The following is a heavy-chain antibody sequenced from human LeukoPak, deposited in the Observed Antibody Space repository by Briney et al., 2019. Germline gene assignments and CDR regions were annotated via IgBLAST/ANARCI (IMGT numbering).Heavy chain of an antibody. Sequence: QSGGSLRLSCAPSGFTFTSYSMNWVRQAPGKGLEWVSTISGGGDSTYYADSVKGRFTISRDNSKNTLYLQVNSLRAEDTAVYYCAKGGKWDVTPFDYWGQGTLVTVSS. V-gene: IGHV3-23*01. CDR1: GFTFTSYS. CDR3: AKGGKWDVTPFDY. J-gene: IGHJ4*02. D-gene: IGHD1-26*01. CDR2: ISGGGDST.